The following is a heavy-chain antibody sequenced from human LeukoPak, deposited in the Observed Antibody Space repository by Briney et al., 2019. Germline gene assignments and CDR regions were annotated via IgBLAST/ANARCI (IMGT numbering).Heavy chain of an antibody. CDR1: DFSFITYA. Sequence: GGSLRLSCAASDFSFITYAMSWVRQAPGKGREGVPTISGGGDATYYADSVKGRFTISRDNSKNTLYLQMNSLRVEDTAVYYCVKFNYYDTDGYPYWGPGTMVTVSS. CDR2: ISGGGDAT. CDR3: VKFNYYDTDGYPY. D-gene: IGHD3-22*01. V-gene: IGHV3-23*01. J-gene: IGHJ4*02.